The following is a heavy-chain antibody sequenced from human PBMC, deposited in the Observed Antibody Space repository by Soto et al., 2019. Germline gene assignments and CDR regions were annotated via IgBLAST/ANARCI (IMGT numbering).Heavy chain of an antibody. Sequence: QLQLQESGPGLVKPSETLSLTCTVSGGSISSSSYYWGWIRQPPGKGLEWMGSIYYSGSTYYNPSLKSRVTISVETSKNQFSLKLSSVTAADTAVYYCASIYCGGDCYSDHYYYGMDVWGQGTTVTVSS. CDR1: GGSISSSSYY. J-gene: IGHJ6*02. CDR2: IYYSGST. D-gene: IGHD2-21*02. V-gene: IGHV4-39*01. CDR3: ASIYCGGDCYSDHYYYGMDV.